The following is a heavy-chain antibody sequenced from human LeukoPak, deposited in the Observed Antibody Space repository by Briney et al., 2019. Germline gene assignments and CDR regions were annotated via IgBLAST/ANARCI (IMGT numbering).Heavy chain of an antibody. CDR1: GYTFTGYY. D-gene: IGHD5-24*01. Sequence: GASVKVSCKASGYTFTGYYMHWVRQAPGQGLEWMGWINPNSGGTNYAQKFQGRVTMTRDTSISTAYMELSRLRSDDTAVYYCARAQKRDGYPPRAFDIWGQGTMVTVSS. CDR3: ARAQKRDGYPPRAFDI. V-gene: IGHV1-2*02. CDR2: INPNSGGT. J-gene: IGHJ3*02.